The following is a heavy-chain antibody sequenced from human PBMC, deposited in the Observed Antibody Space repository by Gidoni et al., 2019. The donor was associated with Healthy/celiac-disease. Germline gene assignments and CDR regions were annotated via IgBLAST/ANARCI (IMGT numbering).Heavy chain of an antibody. V-gene: IGHV1-3*01. D-gene: IGHD5-18*01. CDR2: INAGNGNT. CDR3: ARDRTWIQLWHPRGFDP. J-gene: IGHJ5*02. Sequence: QVQLVQSGAEVKKPGASVKVSCKASGYTFTSYAMHWVRQAPGQRLEWMGWINAGNGNTKYSQKFQGRVTITRDTSASTAYMELSSLRSEDTAVYYCARDRTWIQLWHPRGFDPWGQGTLVTVSS. CDR1: GYTFTSYA.